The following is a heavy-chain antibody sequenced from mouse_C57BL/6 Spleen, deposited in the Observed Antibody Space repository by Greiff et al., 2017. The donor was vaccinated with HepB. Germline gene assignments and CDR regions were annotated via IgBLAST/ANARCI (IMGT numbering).Heavy chain of an antibody. V-gene: IGHV5-4*03. CDR1: GFTFSSYA. J-gene: IGHJ3*01. CDR3: ASGIYDGYPFAY. D-gene: IGHD2-3*01. Sequence: EVKLVESGGGLVKPGGSLKLSCAASGFTFSSYAMSWVRQTPEKRLEWVATISDGGSYTYYPDNVKGRFTISRDNAKNNLYLQMSHLKSEDTAMYYCASGIYDGYPFAYWGQGTLVTVSA. CDR2: ISDGGSYT.